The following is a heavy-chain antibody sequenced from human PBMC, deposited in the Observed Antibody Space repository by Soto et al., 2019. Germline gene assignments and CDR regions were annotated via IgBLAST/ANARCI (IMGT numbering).Heavy chain of an antibody. CDR1: GGSISIFH. J-gene: IGHJ1*01. D-gene: IGHD1-26*01. Sequence: PSETLSLTCTVSGGSISIFHWSWIRHPPGKGLEWIGFISNSGSTNYNPSLKSRVTISLDTSKNQFSLKLSSVSAADTAVYYCARGVVGASTGFQHWGQGTLVTVSS. V-gene: IGHV4-59*01. CDR3: ARGVVGASTGFQH. CDR2: ISNSGST.